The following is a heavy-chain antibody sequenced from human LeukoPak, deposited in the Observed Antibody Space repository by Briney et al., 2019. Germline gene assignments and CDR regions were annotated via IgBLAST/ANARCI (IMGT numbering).Heavy chain of an antibody. Sequence: PGASLRLSCAASGFTFSTYSMNWVRQAPGKGLEWVSAISGSGGGTYYADSVKGRFTISRDNSKNTLYLQMNSLRAEDTAVYYCAKREGVDTIFGVVTSGGTDVWGQGTTATVFS. CDR2: ISGSGGGT. CDR1: GFTFSTYS. CDR3: AKREGVDTIFGVVTSGGTDV. V-gene: IGHV3-23*01. D-gene: IGHD3-3*01. J-gene: IGHJ6*02.